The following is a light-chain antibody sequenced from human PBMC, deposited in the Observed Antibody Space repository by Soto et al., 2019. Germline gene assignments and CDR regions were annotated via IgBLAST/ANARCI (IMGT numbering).Light chain of an antibody. CDR2: GPS. CDR1: ERVFAN. CDR3: QQYNNWPLT. J-gene: IGKJ4*01. V-gene: IGKV3-15*01. Sequence: ETVMTQSPATLSVSPGETATLSCRACERVFANVAWFQQRPGQVPRLLIYGPSTRATGIPARFSGGGSGTEFTLTISYLQSEESAVYYCQQYNNWPLTFGGGTKVEI.